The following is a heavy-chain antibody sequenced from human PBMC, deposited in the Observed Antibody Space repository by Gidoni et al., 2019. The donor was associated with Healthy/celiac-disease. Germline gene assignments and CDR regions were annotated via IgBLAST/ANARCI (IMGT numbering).Heavy chain of an antibody. D-gene: IGHD3-9*01. CDR1: GGSISSSSYY. V-gene: IGHV4-39*07. CDR2: IYYSGST. Sequence: QLQLQESGPGLVKPSETLSLTCTVSGGSISSSSYYWGWIRQPPGKGLEWIGSIYYSGSTYYNPSLKSRVTISVDTSKNQFSLKLSSVTAADTAVYYCARSWLDPRRDGYTPYSIHAFDIWGQGTMVTVSS. J-gene: IGHJ3*02. CDR3: ARSWLDPRRDGYTPYSIHAFDI.